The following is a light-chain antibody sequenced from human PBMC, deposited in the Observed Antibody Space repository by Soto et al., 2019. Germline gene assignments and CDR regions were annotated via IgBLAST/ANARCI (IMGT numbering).Light chain of an antibody. CDR3: SSYAATSSLV. J-gene: IGLJ3*02. V-gene: IGLV2-14*01. Sequence: SALTQPASVSGSPGQSITMSCTGSSSDIGTYNFVSWYQQHADKAPRLILYEVSNRPSGVSSRFSGSKSGHSASLTISGLQHDDEAHYFFSSYAATSSLVFGGGTKLTVL. CDR1: SSDIGTYNF. CDR2: EVS.